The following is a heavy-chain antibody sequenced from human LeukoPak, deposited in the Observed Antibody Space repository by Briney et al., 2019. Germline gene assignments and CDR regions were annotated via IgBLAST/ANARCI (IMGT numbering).Heavy chain of an antibody. Sequence: SETLSLTCTVSGGSIGPNYCSWIRQPPGKGLEWIGYRHYSRSTNYNPSLKSRVTISADTSKNQFSLKLSSVTAADTAVYYCARVEYYYGSGSYWYFDLWGRGTLVTVSS. CDR1: GGSIGPNY. J-gene: IGHJ2*01. V-gene: IGHV4-59*01. CDR3: ARVEYYYGSGSYWYFDL. CDR2: RHYSRST. D-gene: IGHD3-10*01.